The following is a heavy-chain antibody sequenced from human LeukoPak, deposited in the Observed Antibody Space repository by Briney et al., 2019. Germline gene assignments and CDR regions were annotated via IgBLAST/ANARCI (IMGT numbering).Heavy chain of an antibody. CDR1: GYTFTSYY. V-gene: IGHV1-46*01. CDR2: INPSGGST. CDR3: ARAEYYFGSGSHFDT. D-gene: IGHD3-10*01. Sequence: AAVKVSCKASGYTFTSYYIHWVRQAPGQGLEWMGIINPSGGSTNYAQKFQGRGTMTRDTSTSTVYMELNSLRSEDTAIYYCARAEYYFGSGSHFDTWGQGTLVTVSS. J-gene: IGHJ4*02.